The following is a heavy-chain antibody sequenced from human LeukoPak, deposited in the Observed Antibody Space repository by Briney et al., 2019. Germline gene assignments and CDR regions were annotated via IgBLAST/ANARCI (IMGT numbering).Heavy chain of an antibody. CDR1: GFTFSSYG. CDR3: ARYSSSWPFDY. CDR2: IWYGGSNK. D-gene: IGHD6-13*01. V-gene: IGHV3-33*08. Sequence: GRSLRLSCAASGFTFSSYGMHWVRQAPGKGLEWVAVIWYGGSNKYYADSVKGRFTISRDNSKNTLYLQMNSLRAEDTAVYYCARYSSSWPFDYWGQGTLVTVSS. J-gene: IGHJ4*02.